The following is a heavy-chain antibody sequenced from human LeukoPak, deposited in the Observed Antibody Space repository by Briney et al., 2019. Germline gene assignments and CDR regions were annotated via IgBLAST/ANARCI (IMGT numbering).Heavy chain of an antibody. V-gene: IGHV3-74*01. CDR3: AKDGVRGALDAFDI. Sequence: GESLRLSCAASGFTFSSYWMHWVRQAPGKGLVWVSRINSDGSSTSYADSVKGRFTISRDNAKNTLYLQMNSLRAEDTAVYYCAKDGVRGALDAFDIWGQGTMVTVST. D-gene: IGHD1-26*01. J-gene: IGHJ3*02. CDR2: INSDGSST. CDR1: GFTFSSYW.